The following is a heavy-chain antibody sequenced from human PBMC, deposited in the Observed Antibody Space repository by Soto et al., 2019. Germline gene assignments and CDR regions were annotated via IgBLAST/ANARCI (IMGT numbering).Heavy chain of an antibody. CDR2: INHSGST. CDR3: ARGLITIGFDP. CDR1: GGSFSGYY. J-gene: IGHJ5*02. V-gene: IGHV4-34*01. Sequence: SETLSLTCAVYGGSFSGYYWSWIRQPPGKGLEWIGEINHSGSTNYNPSLKSRVTISVDTSKNQFSLKLSSVTAADTAVYYCARGLITIGFDPWGQGTLVTVSS. D-gene: IGHD3-3*01.